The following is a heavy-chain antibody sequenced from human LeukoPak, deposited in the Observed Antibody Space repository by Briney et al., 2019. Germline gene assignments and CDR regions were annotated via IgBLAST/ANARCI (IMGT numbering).Heavy chain of an antibody. CDR1: GGSISSYY. CDR2: IYTSGST. D-gene: IGHD3-3*01. CDR3: ARVEEIRTRFGVVINWFDP. V-gene: IGHV4-4*07. Sequence: SETLSLTCTVSGGSISSYYWSWIRQPAGKGLEWIGRIYTSGSTNYNPSLKSRVTISVDTSKNQFSLKLSSVTAADTAVYYCARVEEIRTRFGVVINWFDPWGQGTLVTVSS. J-gene: IGHJ5*02.